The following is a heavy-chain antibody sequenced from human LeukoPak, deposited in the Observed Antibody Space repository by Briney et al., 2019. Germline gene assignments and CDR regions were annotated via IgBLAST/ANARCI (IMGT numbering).Heavy chain of an antibody. V-gene: IGHV3-30*02. CDR1: GFTFSTYG. Sequence: GSLRLSCAASGFTFSTYGMHWVRQAPGKGLEWVAFIRYDGSSKYYAGSVKGRFTISRDNSKNTLYLQMNGLRAEDTAVYYCARVVLRYFDWSNDYWGQGTLVTVSS. J-gene: IGHJ4*02. CDR2: IRYDGSSK. D-gene: IGHD3-9*01. CDR3: ARVVLRYFDWSNDY.